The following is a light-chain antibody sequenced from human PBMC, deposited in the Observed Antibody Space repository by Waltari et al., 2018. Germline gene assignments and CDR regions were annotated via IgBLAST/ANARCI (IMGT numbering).Light chain of an antibody. V-gene: IGKV1-12*01. J-gene: IGKJ5*01. Sequence: DIQMHQSPSSVSASVGDGVTITCRACQGSSSWLAWYQQKPGKAPNLLIYDGYSLQSGVPSRFSGSGSGTVFTLTISSLQPEDFATYYCQQGNSFPITFGQGTRLEIK. CDR2: DGY. CDR3: QQGNSFPIT. CDR1: QGSSSW.